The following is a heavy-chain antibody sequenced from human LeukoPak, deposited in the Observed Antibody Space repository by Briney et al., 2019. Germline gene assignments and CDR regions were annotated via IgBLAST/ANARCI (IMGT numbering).Heavy chain of an antibody. CDR1: GYTFTSYY. CDR2: INPSGGST. Sequence: GASVKVSCKASGYTFTSYYMHWVRQAPGQGLEWMGIINPSGGSTSYAQKFQGRVTMTRDMSTSIVYMELSSLRSKDTAVYYCGREQSGLMDVWGKGTMVTVSS. D-gene: IGHD3-10*01. V-gene: IGHV1-46*01. CDR3: GREQSGLMDV. J-gene: IGHJ6*03.